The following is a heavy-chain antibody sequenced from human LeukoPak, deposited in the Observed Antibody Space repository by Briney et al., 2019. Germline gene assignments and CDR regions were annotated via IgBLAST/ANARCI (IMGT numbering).Heavy chain of an antibody. J-gene: IGHJ6*04. CDR1: GFTFSTQA. CDR2: ISYDGSNK. V-gene: IGHV3-30*09. D-gene: IGHD2-2*01. CDR3: ARGRYCSRTNRYSYYYVYNSDV. Sequence: PGRSLRLSRAASGFTFSTQAMRCVRQAPGKGLEWVALISYDGSNKYYTDSVKGRFAISRDNSKNTLHLQMNSLRAEDTAVYYCARGRYCSRTNRYSYYYVYNSDVWGKGTTVTVSS.